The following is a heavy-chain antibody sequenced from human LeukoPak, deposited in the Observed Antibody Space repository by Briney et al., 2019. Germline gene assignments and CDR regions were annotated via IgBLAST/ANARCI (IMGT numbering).Heavy chain of an antibody. V-gene: IGHV4-39*07. Sequence: SETLSLTCTVSGGSISSSSYYWSWIRQPPGKGLEWIGEINHSGSTNYNPSLKSRVTISVDTSKNQFSLKLSSVTAADTAVYYCARGQGYYDFWSGSTDEYYFGYWGQGTLVTVSS. J-gene: IGHJ4*02. CDR1: GGSISSSSYY. CDR3: ARGQGYYDFWSGSTDEYYFGY. D-gene: IGHD3-3*01. CDR2: INHSGST.